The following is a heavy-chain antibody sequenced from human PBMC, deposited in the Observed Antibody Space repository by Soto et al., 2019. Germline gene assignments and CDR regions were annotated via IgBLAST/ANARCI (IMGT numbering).Heavy chain of an antibody. V-gene: IGHV4-34*01. CDR2: INHSGST. D-gene: IGHD6-6*01. Sequence: SETLSLTCAVYGGSFSGYYWSWIRQPPGKGLEWIGEINHSGSTNYNPSLKSRVTISVDTSKNQFSLKLSSVTAADTAVYYCARGKQEQLAPYYYYMDVWGKGTTVTVSS. CDR3: ARGKQEQLAPYYYYMDV. CDR1: GGSFSGYY. J-gene: IGHJ6*03.